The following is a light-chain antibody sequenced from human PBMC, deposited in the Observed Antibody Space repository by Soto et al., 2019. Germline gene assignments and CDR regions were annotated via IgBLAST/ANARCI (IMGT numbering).Light chain of an antibody. CDR2: GAS. CDR1: QSVSSN. CDR3: QQYTXWPRT. V-gene: IGKV3-15*01. Sequence: ETVMTQSPATLSVSPGERATLSCRASQSVSSNLAWYQQKPGQAPRLLIYGASTRATGIPARFSGSGSGTEFTLTISSLQSEDXAVYYCQQYTXWPRTFGQXXKV. J-gene: IGKJ1*01.